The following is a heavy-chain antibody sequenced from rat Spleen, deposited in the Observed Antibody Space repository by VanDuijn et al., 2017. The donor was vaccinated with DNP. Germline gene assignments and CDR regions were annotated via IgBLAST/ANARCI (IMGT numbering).Heavy chain of an antibody. D-gene: IGHD2-5*01. Sequence: EVQLVESGGGLVQPGRSLKLSCATSGFTFSNFGIAWVRQAPTRGLEWVASISSHTSNTYYRDSVKGRFTISRDNAKNIQYLQMDSLRSEDTASYYCARHRAYLRGFDYWGQGVMVTVSS. J-gene: IGHJ2*01. V-gene: IGHV5S13*01. CDR1: GFTFSNFG. CDR3: ARHRAYLRGFDY. CDR2: ISSHTSNT.